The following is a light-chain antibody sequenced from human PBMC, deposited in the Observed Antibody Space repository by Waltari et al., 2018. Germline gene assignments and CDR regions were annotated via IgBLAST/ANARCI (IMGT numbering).Light chain of an antibody. CDR3: QQRSNWPLVT. CDR2: NAS. V-gene: IGKV3-11*01. Sequence: EIVLTQSPATLSLSPGERATLSCRASQRVSSYLAWYQQNPGQAPRLLIFNASNRATGIPARFSGSGSGTDFTLTISSLEPEEFAVYYCQQRSNWPLVTFGQGTRLEIK. J-gene: IGKJ5*01. CDR1: QRVSSY.